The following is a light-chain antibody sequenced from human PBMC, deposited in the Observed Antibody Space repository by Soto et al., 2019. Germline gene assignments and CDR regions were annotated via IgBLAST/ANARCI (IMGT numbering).Light chain of an antibody. CDR3: QQYGGSPIT. Sequence: DIVLTQSPGTLSLSPGERATLSVRASQSVRSSYLAWYQQRPGQAPRLLISDASNRATGIPDRFSGSGSGTDFTLTISRLEPEDFALYYCQQYGGSPITFGQGTRLEIK. V-gene: IGKV3-20*01. CDR1: QSVRSSY. CDR2: DAS. J-gene: IGKJ5*01.